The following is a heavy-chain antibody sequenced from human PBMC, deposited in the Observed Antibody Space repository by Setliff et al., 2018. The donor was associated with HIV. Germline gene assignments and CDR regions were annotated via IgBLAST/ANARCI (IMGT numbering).Heavy chain of an antibody. CDR1: GFNFNDYG. Sequence: GGSLRLSCAASGFNFNDYGMHWVRQAPGKGLEWVAFIRYDGSNEHYADSVRGRFTISRDSSKNTLYLQMDSLRTEDTAVYYCAKGVQRLRPYYFDSWGQGTLVTVSS. D-gene: IGHD4-17*01. J-gene: IGHJ4*02. CDR2: IRYDGSNE. V-gene: IGHV3-30*02. CDR3: AKGVQRLRPYYFDS.